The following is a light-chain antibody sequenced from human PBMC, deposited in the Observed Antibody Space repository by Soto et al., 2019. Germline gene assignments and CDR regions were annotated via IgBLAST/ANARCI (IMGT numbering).Light chain of an antibody. CDR3: EQYNNWIT. CDR1: QSVSSIY. CDR2: GAS. Sequence: EIVLTQSPGTLSLSPGERATLSCRASQSVSSIYLAWYQQKPGQAPRLLIYGASSRATGIPDRFSGSGSGTDFTLTISRLEPEDFAVYYCEQYNNWITFGQGTRLEIK. J-gene: IGKJ5*01. V-gene: IGKV3-20*01.